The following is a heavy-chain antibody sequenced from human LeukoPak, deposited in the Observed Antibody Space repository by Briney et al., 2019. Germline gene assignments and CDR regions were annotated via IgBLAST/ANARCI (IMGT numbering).Heavy chain of an antibody. CDR3: ARDYYDSSGYRLDY. J-gene: IGHJ4*02. V-gene: IGHV3-53*05. CDR2: LYSDGRT. D-gene: IGHD3-22*01. Sequence: GGSLRLSCAASGFTVNSNYMNWVRQAPGKGLEWVPVLYSDGRTYYADSVKGRFTISRDNSKNTLYLQMNSLRAEDTAVYYCARDYYDSSGYRLDYWGQGTLVTVSS. CDR1: GFTVNSNY.